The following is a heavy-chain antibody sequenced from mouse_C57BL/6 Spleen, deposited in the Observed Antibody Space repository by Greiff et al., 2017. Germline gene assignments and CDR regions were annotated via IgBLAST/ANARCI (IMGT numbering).Heavy chain of an antibody. Sequence: DVQLVESGAELVKPGASVKLSCTASGFNIKDYYMHWVKQRTEQGLEWIGRIDPEDGDTKYAPKFQGKATITADTSSNTAYLQLSSLTSEDTAVYYCAGLTVVASYYAMDYWGQGTSGTVSS. CDR3: AGLTVVASYYAMDY. J-gene: IGHJ4*01. V-gene: IGHV14-2*01. CDR1: GFNIKDYY. CDR2: IDPEDGDT. D-gene: IGHD1-1*01.